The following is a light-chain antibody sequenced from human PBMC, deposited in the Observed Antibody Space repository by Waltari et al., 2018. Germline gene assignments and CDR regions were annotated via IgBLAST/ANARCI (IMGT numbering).Light chain of an antibody. J-gene: IGKJ4*01. CDR2: KAS. CDR3: QEYDSLPIT. CDR1: QYVKNN. Sequence: DIQMTQSPSTLPASVGDRVTITCRASQYVKNNLAWFQQKPGKAPKVLIHKASRLESGVPSRFSGSGFGTEFILSISSLQPDDFATYYSQEYDSLPITFGGGTKVEIK. V-gene: IGKV1-5*03.